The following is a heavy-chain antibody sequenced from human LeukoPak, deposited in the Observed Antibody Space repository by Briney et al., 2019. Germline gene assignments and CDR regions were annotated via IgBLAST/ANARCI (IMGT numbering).Heavy chain of an antibody. CDR3: ARGDYYDSSGYYYVGRY. J-gene: IGHJ4*02. CDR1: GFTFSNSD. Sequence: PGGSLRLSCAASGFTFSNSDMNWVHQAPGKGLEWVSGVSWNGSRTHYADSVKGQFIISRDNSRNTLYLQTNSLRAEDTAVYYCARGDYYDSSGYYYVGRYWGQGTLVTVSS. V-gene: IGHV3-35*02. CDR2: VSWNGSRT. D-gene: IGHD3-22*01.